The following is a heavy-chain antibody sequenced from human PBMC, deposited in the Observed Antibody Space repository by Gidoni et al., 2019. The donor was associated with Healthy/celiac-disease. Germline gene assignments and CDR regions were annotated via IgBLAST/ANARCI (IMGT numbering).Heavy chain of an antibody. D-gene: IGHD3-3*01. V-gene: IGHV3-23*01. CDR2: ISCIGGST. CDR1: GLTFSSDA. Sequence: EVQLLESGGGLVQPGGSMRIYCADAGLTFSSDAMSWVRPAPGKGLEWVSAISCIGGSTYYADSVKGLFTISRDNSKNTLYLQMNSLRAEDTAVYYCAKVPAPGVESGYWGQGTLVTVSS. J-gene: IGHJ4*02. CDR3: AKVPAPGVESGY.